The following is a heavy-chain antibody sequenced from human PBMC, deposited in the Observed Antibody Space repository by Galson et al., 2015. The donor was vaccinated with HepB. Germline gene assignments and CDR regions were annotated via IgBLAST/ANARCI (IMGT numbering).Heavy chain of an antibody. V-gene: IGHV3-21*01. J-gene: IGHJ2*01. Sequence: SLRLSCAASGFTFSSYSMNWVRQAPGKGLEWVSSISRSSSYIYYADSVKGRVTISRDNAKNSLYLQMNSRRAEDTAGYYCARDRGYYGSGSYYNGNWYFDVWGRGTLVTVSS. CDR1: GFTFSSYS. CDR2: ISRSSSYI. CDR3: ARDRGYYGSGSYYNGNWYFDV. D-gene: IGHD3-10*01.